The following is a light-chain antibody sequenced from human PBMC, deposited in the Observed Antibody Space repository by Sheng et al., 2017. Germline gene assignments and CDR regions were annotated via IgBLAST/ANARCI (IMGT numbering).Light chain of an antibody. CDR3: SSYTSSVTWV. CDR1: SDDVGNFNF. V-gene: IGLV2-14*02. CDR2: EGS. Sequence: QSALTQPASVSGSPGQSITISCTGTSDDVGNFNFVSWYQQHPGKAPKVIIYEGSERPSGVSNRFSGSKSGNTASLTISGLQAEDDADYYCSSYTSSVTWVFGGGTKLTVL. J-gene: IGLJ3*02.